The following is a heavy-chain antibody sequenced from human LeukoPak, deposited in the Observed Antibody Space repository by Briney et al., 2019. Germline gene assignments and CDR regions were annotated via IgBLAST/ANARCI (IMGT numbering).Heavy chain of an antibody. Sequence: GGSRSSSCAPSGSPFSTYAISGAPQPPGGGWGWFSAISSSGDGTYYADSVKGRFTLSRDNFENTLYLQMNSLRAEDTAVYYCAKSRDSRYDYFDYWGQGILVTVSS. J-gene: IGHJ4*02. CDR1: GSPFSTYA. V-gene: IGHV3-23*01. D-gene: IGHD2-15*01. CDR2: ISSSGDGT. CDR3: AKSRDSRYDYFDY.